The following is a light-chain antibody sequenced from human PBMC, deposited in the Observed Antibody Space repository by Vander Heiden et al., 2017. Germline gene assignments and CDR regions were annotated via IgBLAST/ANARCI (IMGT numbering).Light chain of an antibody. J-gene: IGKJ5*01. CDR1: QSLLHSNGYNY. V-gene: IGKV2-28*01. CDR2: LGS. Sequence: DIALTQSPLSLLVTPGEPASISCRSSQSLLHSNGYNYLDWFLQKPGQSPQLLIYLGSNRASGVPHRFSGSGSGTDFTLKISRVEAEDVGVYYCMQALQTPITFGQGTRLEIK. CDR3: MQALQTPIT.